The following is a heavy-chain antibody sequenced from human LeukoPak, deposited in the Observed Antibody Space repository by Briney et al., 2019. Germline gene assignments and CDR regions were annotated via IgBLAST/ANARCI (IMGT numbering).Heavy chain of an antibody. V-gene: IGHV1-46*01. CDR2: INPSGGST. J-gene: IGHJ1*01. Sequence: ASVKVSCKASGYSFTDCYVHWVRQAPGQGLEWMGIINPSGGSTSYAQKFQGRVTMTRDTSTSTVYMELSSLRSEDMAVYYCARDESTSILWWWGQGTLVTVSS. CDR1: GYSFTDCY. CDR3: ARDESTSILWW. D-gene: IGHD2-21*01.